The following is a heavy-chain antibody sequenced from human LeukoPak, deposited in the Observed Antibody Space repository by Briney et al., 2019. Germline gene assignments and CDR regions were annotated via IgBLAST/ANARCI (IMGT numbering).Heavy chain of an antibody. Sequence: GRSLRLSCAASGFTFSSYEMNWVRQAPGKGLEWVSYISSSGSTIYYADSVKGRFTISRDNAKNSLYLQMNSLRAEDTAVYYCARGGRNIAAALNYWGQGTLVTVSS. CDR2: ISSSGSTI. J-gene: IGHJ4*02. D-gene: IGHD6-13*01. CDR3: ARGGRNIAAALNY. CDR1: GFTFSSYE. V-gene: IGHV3-48*03.